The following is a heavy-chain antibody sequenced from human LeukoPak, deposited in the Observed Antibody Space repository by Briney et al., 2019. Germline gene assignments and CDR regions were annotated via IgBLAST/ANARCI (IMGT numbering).Heavy chain of an antibody. CDR1: GGSISSYY. V-gene: IGHV4-59*01. J-gene: IGHJ4*02. Sequence: SETLSLTCTVSGGSISSYYWSWIRQPPGKGLEWIGYVYYSGTTSYNPSLKSRVTISIDTSKNQFSLKLSSVTAADTAVYYCARSYSGSYYLDYWGQGTLVTVSS. D-gene: IGHD1-26*01. CDR2: VYYSGTT. CDR3: ARSYSGSYYLDY.